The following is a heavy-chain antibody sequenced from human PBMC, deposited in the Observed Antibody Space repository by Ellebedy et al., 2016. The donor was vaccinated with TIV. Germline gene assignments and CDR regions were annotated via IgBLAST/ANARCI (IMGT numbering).Heavy chain of an antibody. CDR2: ISGSGGST. J-gene: IGHJ4*02. D-gene: IGHD3-3*01. CDR3: ANSITIFGVVQEDNLLK. Sequence: GESLKISXAASGFTFSSYAMSWVRQAPGKGLEWVSAISGSGGSTYYADSVKGRFTISRDNSKNTLYLQMNSLRAEDTAVYYCANSITIFGVVQEDNLLKWGQGTLVTVSS. V-gene: IGHV3-23*01. CDR1: GFTFSSYA.